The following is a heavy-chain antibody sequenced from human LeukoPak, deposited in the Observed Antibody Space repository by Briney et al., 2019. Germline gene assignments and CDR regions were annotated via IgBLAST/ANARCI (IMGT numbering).Heavy chain of an antibody. J-gene: IGHJ4*02. CDR2: ITSSGSAT. Sequence: GGSLRLSCAASGFTFSKNAMSWVRQAPGKGLEWVSSITSSGSATCYADSVKSRFTISRDNSKNTLYLQMNGLRAEDTAVYYCARGVDVWGNYHQYYFDYWGQETLVTVSS. CDR1: GFTFSKNA. D-gene: IGHD3-16*02. CDR3: ARGVDVWGNYHQYYFDY. V-gene: IGHV3-23*01.